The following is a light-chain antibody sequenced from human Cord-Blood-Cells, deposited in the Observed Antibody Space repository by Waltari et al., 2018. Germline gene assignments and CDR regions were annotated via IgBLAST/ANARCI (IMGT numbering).Light chain of an antibody. Sequence: EIVMTQSPATLSVSPGERATLSCRASQSVSSNLAWYQQKPGQAPRVLIYGASTRATGIPARFSSSVSGTEFTLTISSLQSEDFAVYYCQQYNNWPPWTFGQVTKVEIK. J-gene: IGKJ1*01. V-gene: IGKV3-15*01. CDR3: QQYNNWPPWT. CDR2: GAS. CDR1: QSVSSN.